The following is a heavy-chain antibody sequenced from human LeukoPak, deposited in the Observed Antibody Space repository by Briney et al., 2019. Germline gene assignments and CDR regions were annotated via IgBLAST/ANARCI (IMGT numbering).Heavy chain of an antibody. J-gene: IGHJ6*03. Sequence: GGSLRLSCAASGFTFDDYGMSWVRQAPGKGLEWVSGINWNGGSTGYADSVKGRFTISRDNAKNSLYLQMNSLRAEDTALYYCARESSSWLNYYYYYMDVWGKGTTVTVSS. CDR2: INWNGGST. D-gene: IGHD6-13*01. CDR3: ARESSSWLNYYYYYMDV. V-gene: IGHV3-20*04. CDR1: GFTFDDYG.